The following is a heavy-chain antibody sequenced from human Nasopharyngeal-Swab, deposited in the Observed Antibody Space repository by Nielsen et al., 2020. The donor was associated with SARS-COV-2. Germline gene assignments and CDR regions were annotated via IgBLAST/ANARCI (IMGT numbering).Heavy chain of an antibody. Sequence: SVKVSCKASGFSITYRFLHWMRQAPGQALEWMGWITPFNGNAKYAQKFQGRVSITRDGSRTTASLELSCLRPDDTAMYFCASGQCINGVCNPTDGLDVWGQGTSVTVS. D-gene: IGHD2-8*01. J-gene: IGHJ6*02. V-gene: IGHV1-45*02. CDR1: GFSITYRF. CDR3: ASGQCINGVCNPTDGLDV. CDR2: ITPFNGNA.